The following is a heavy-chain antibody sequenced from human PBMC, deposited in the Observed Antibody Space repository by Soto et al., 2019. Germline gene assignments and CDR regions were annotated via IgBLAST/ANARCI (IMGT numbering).Heavy chain of an antibody. CDR3: ARDWSVSSGVALRVTYYFYGMDL. V-gene: IGHV1-69*01. D-gene: IGHD3-3*01. CDR2: IIPILNTT. J-gene: IGHJ6*02. Sequence: VHLVQSGAEVKKPGSSVKVSCKASGGTFAGHAVSWVRQAPGQGLEWMGGIIPILNTTNYAQKFQGRLTITSDEFMSTVYMELRSLRSEDTAIYSCARDWSVSSGVALRVTYYFYGMDLWGQGTTVTVS. CDR1: GGTFAGHA.